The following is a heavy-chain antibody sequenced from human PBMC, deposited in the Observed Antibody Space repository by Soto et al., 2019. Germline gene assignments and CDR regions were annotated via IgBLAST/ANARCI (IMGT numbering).Heavy chain of an antibody. D-gene: IGHD3-3*01. CDR3: ERGGGTIFGVVNDAFDI. J-gene: IGHJ3*02. CDR2: IIPIFGTA. CDR1: GGTFSSYA. V-gene: IGHV1-69*01. Sequence: QVQLVQSGAEVKKPGSSVKVSCKASGGTFSSYAISWVRQAPGQGLEWMGGIIPIFGTANYAEKFQGRVTITADESTSTAYMELSSLRSEDTAVYYCERGGGTIFGVVNDAFDIWGQGTMVTVSS.